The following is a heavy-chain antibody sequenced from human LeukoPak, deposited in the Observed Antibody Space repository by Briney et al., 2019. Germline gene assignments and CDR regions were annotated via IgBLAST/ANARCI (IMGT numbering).Heavy chain of an antibody. CDR3: EKDRYSSGWLVDT. J-gene: IGHJ5*02. Sequence: GGSLRLSCAASGFTFSSYGMHWVRQAPGKGLEWVAVISYDGSNKYYADSVKGRFTISRDTSKNTLYLQMNSLRAEDTAVYYCEKDRYSSGWLVDTWGQGTLVTVSS. D-gene: IGHD6-19*01. V-gene: IGHV3-30*18. CDR2: ISYDGSNK. CDR1: GFTFSSYG.